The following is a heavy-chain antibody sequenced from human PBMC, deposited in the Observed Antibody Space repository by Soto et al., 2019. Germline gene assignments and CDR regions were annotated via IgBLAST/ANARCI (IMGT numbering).Heavy chain of an antibody. CDR3: AKAIVGAYAFDI. CDR1: GFTFSSYA. D-gene: IGHD1-26*01. J-gene: IGHJ3*02. Sequence: GGSLRLSCAASGFTFSSYAMSWVRQAPGKGLEWVSGISGSGGSTYYADSVKGRFIISRDNSKNTLYLQMNSLRAEDTAVDYCAKAIVGAYAFDIWGQGTMVTVSS. CDR2: ISGSGGST. V-gene: IGHV3-23*01.